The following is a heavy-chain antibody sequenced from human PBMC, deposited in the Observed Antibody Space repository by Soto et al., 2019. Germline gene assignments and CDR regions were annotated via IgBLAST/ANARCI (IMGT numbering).Heavy chain of an antibody. CDR3: ATHPPYGPLDH. Sequence: PSETLSLTCTVSGGSISSGGYYWSWIRQHPGKGLEWIGNIYYSENTYYNPSLKSRVTISVDTSKNQFFLRLTSVTAADTAVYYCATHPPYGPLDHWGQGTLVTVSS. J-gene: IGHJ4*02. D-gene: IGHD4-17*01. CDR2: IYYSENT. CDR1: GGSISSGGYY. V-gene: IGHV4-39*01.